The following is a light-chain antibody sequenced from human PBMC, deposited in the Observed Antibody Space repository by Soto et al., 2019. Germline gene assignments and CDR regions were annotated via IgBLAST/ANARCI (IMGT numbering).Light chain of an antibody. CDR2: GAS. CDR3: HQCGSSPRA. V-gene: IGKV3-20*01. CDR1: QSVSSTY. J-gene: IGKJ5*01. Sequence: EIVLTQSPGTLSLSPGERATLSCRASQSVSSTYLAWYQQKPGQAPRLLIYGASSRATGIPDRFSGSGSGTDFTLTISRLEPEDFEVYYCHQCGSSPRAFGQGTRLEIK.